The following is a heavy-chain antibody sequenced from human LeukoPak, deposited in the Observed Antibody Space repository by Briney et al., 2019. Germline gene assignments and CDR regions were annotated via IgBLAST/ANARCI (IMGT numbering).Heavy chain of an antibody. J-gene: IGHJ4*02. CDR1: GYTFTRYD. Sequence: ASVKVSCKASGYTFTRYDINWVRQATGQGLEWMGWINAKSGMTGHAQKFQGRITITKDTSISTVYMELSSLSSEDTAVYFCARVDGSVDYWGQGTLVTVSS. CDR2: INAKSGMT. D-gene: IGHD3-22*01. CDR3: ARVDGSVDY. V-gene: IGHV1-8*03.